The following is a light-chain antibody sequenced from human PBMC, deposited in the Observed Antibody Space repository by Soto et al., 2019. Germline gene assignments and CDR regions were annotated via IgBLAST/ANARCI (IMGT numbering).Light chain of an antibody. CDR2: EVS. V-gene: IGLV2-14*01. J-gene: IGLJ3*02. Sequence: QSALTQPASVSGSPGQSITISCTGTSSDVGGYNYVSWYQQHPGKAPKLMIYEVSNRPSGVSNRFSGSKSGNTASLTISGLQAEDEADYYCSSYTSSSPWEFGGGTQLTVL. CDR3: SSYTSSSPWE. CDR1: SSDVGGYNY.